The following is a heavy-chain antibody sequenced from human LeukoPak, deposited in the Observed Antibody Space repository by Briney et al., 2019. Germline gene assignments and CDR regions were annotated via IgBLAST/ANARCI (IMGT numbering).Heavy chain of an antibody. V-gene: IGHV4-34*01. J-gene: IGHJ4*02. CDR1: GGSFSGYY. Sequence: SETLSLTCAVYGGSFSGYYWSWIRQPPGKGLEWIGEINHSGSTNYNPSLKSRVTISVDTSKNQFSLKLSSVTAADTAVYYCARACRQQLRVYYFDYWGQGTLVTVSS. CDR2: INHSGST. CDR3: ARACRQQLRVYYFDY. D-gene: IGHD6-13*01.